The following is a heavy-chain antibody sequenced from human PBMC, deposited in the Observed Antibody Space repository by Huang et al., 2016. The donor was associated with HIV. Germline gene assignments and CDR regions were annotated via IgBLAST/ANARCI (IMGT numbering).Heavy chain of an antibody. CDR3: ATTAFDY. CDR1: GCTFTHYP. CDR2: INTGNGTT. J-gene: IGHJ4*02. Sequence: QVHLVQSGAEVRRTGTSVKLSCKTFGCTFTHYPMHWLRQAPGQGLEWVGWINTGNGTTRYSPKLQVRLTISRDTSASAGFMELTDLTYKDTGVYYCATTAFDYWGQGTLVTVSP. V-gene: IGHV1-3*04.